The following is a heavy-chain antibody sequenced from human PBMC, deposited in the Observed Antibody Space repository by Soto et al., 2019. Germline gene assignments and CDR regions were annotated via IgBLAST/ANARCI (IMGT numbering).Heavy chain of an antibody. J-gene: IGHJ2*01. CDR2: INHTGST. CDR3: ARVGQLFPDLDL. D-gene: IGHD3-10*01. CDR1: GTSFSNSY. Sequence: QVQLQQWGAGLLKPSETLSLSCSVYGTSFSNSYWSWIRQAPGKGLEWLGEINHTGSTNYNPSLKSRVTISVDASKKEFSLKLRSVTAADTXXXYCARVGQLFPDLDLWGRGTLVSVSS. V-gene: IGHV4-34*01.